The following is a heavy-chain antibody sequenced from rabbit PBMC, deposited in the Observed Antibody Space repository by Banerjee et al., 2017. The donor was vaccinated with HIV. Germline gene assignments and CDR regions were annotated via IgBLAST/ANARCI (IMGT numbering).Heavy chain of an antibody. J-gene: IGHJ4*01. Sequence: AKGRFTISKTSSTTVTLQMTSLTAADTATYFCARTGVPGYGNNPNFNLWGPGTLVTVS. V-gene: IGHV1S40*01. D-gene: IGHD7-1*01. CDR3: ARTGVPGYGNNPNFNL.